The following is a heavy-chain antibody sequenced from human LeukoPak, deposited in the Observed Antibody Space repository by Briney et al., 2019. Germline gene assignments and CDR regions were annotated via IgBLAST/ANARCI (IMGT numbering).Heavy chain of an antibody. D-gene: IGHD2-2*01. V-gene: IGHV4-4*07. Sequence: SETLSLTCTVSGDSISSYYWSWIRQPAGKGREWIGRIYTSGSTNYNPSLKSRVTMSVDTSKNQFSLKLSSVTAADTAEYYCARDMVVPAASNWFDPWGQGTLVTVSS. CDR1: GDSISSYY. J-gene: IGHJ5*02. CDR3: ARDMVVPAASNWFDP. CDR2: IYTSGST.